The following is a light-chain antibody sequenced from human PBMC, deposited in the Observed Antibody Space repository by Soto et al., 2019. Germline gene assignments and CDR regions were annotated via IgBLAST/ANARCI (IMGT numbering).Light chain of an antibody. J-gene: IGKJ1*01. Sequence: DIQMAQSPSSLSASVGDRVSITCRASQSIINYLNWYQQKPGKAPKLLIYAASSLRSGVPSRFSGSGSGTDFTLTISSLRPEDFATYYCQQSYTGRTFGQGTKVEIK. V-gene: IGKV1-39*01. CDR1: QSIINY. CDR3: QQSYTGRT. CDR2: AAS.